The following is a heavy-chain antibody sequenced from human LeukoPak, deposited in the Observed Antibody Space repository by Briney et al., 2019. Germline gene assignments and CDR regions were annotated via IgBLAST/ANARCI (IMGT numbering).Heavy chain of an antibody. CDR3: ARDPRIAVAGTAGAFDI. V-gene: IGHV1-18*01. CDR1: GYTFTSYG. J-gene: IGHJ3*02. Sequence: ASVKVSCKASGYTFTSYGISWVRQAPGQGLEWMGWISAYNGNTNYAQKLQGRVTMTTDTSTSTAYMELRSLRSDDTAVYYYARDPRIAVAGTAGAFDIWGQGTMVTVSS. CDR2: ISAYNGNT. D-gene: IGHD6-19*01.